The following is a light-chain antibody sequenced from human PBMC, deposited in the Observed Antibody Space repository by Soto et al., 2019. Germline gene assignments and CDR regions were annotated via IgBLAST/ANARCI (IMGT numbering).Light chain of an antibody. CDR2: GAS. V-gene: IGKV3-15*01. CDR3: QQYNNWPPYT. Sequence: EIAMTQSPATLSVSPGERATLSCRASQSVSSNFAWYQQKPGQAPRLLIYGASTRATGIPARFSGSGSGTEFTLTISSLQSEDFAVYYCQQYNNWPPYTFGQGTKLEIK. CDR1: QSVSSN. J-gene: IGKJ2*01.